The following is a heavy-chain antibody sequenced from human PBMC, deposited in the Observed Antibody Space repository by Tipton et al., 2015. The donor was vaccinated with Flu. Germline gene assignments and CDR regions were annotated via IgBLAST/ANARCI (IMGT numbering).Heavy chain of an antibody. J-gene: IGHJ6*02. CDR3: ARVMTSVTTYGMDV. Sequence: QLVQSGGGLIQPGGSLRLPCASSGFTVSNNYMSWVRQAPGKGLEWVSLIYSGGSTYYADSVKGRFTISRDNSKDTLYLQMNSLRVEDTAVYYCARVMTSVTTYGMDVWSQGTTVTVSS. V-gene: IGHV3-53*01. D-gene: IGHD4-17*01. CDR2: IYSGGST. CDR1: GFTVSNNY.